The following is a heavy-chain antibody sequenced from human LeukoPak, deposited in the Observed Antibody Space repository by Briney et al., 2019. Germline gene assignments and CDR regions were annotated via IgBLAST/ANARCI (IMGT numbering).Heavy chain of an antibody. CDR3: ARILTNDYGDYGALDY. D-gene: IGHD4-17*01. J-gene: IGHJ4*02. V-gene: IGHV3-21*01. CDR1: GFTFSSYS. CDR2: ISSSSYI. Sequence: GGSLRLSCAASGFTFSSYSMNWVRQAPGKGLEWVSSISSSSYIYYADSVKGRFTISRDNAKNSLYLQMNSLRAEDTAVYYCARILTNDYGDYGALDYWGQGTLVTVSS.